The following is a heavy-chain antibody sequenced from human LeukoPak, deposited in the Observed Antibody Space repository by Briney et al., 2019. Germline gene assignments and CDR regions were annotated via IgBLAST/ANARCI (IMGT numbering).Heavy chain of an antibody. Sequence: AGSLRLSCAASGCTFSSYGMNWVRQPPGKGLEWVSSINSSSSYIYYADSVKGRFTISRDKSKHTPFLQMNRLSADDTAVYYCAKDIGSSVNSGPRVWGQGTLVTVSS. CDR1: GCTFSSYG. CDR3: AKDIGSSVNSGPRV. D-gene: IGHD6-19*01. V-gene: IGHV3-21*04. CDR2: INSSSSYI. J-gene: IGHJ4*02.